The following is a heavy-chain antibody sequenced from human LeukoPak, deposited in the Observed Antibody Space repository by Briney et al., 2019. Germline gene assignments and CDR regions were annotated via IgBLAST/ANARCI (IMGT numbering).Heavy chain of an antibody. Sequence: ASVKVSCKASGYTFTGYYMHWVRQAPGQGLEWMGWINPNSGGTNYAQKFQGRVTMTRDTSISTAYMELSRLRSDDTAVYYCAREWKTAMAIYYFDYWGQGTLVTVSS. D-gene: IGHD5-18*01. J-gene: IGHJ4*02. V-gene: IGHV1-2*02. CDR3: AREWKTAMAIYYFDY. CDR1: GYTFTGYY. CDR2: INPNSGGT.